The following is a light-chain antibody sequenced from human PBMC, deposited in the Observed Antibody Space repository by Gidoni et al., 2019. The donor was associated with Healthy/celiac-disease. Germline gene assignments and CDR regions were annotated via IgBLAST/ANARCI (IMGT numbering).Light chain of an antibody. CDR1: QDISNY. CDR2: DAS. J-gene: IGKJ2*01. CDR3: QQYDNLWT. V-gene: IGKV1-33*01. Sequence: DIQMTQSPSSLSASVGDRVTIPCQASQDISNYLNWYQQKPGKAPKLLIYDASNLETGVPSRFSGRGSGTDFTFTISSLQPEDIATYYCQQYDNLWTFGQGTKLEIK.